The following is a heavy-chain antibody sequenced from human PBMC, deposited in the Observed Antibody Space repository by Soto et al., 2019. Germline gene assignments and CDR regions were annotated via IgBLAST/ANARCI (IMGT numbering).Heavy chain of an antibody. D-gene: IGHD2-2*01. CDR2: ISYDGSNK. CDR1: GFIFNTYD. CDR3: AKGQHCSSTSCYFYYYGMDV. J-gene: IGHJ6*02. V-gene: IGHV3-30*18. Sequence: QVQLVESGGGVVQPGRSLRLSCAASGFIFNTYDMHWVRQAPGKGLEWVAVISYDGSNKYYAESVKGRLPISRDNSKKMLDLQMNSLRPEDTAVYYCAKGQHCSSTSCYFYYYGMDVWGQGTKVAVSS.